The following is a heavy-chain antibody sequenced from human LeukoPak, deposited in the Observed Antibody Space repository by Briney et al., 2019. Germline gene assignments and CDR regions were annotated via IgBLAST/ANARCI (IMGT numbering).Heavy chain of an antibody. J-gene: IGHJ4*02. Sequence: ESRQNSRKGSGYSFTIFRIGWVRQMPGKSPELKGIIYPGDSDTRYSPSFQGEVTISADKSISTASLQWSSLKASDTAMYYCARRKAVAGYYYFDYWGQGTLVTVSS. CDR1: GYSFTIFR. V-gene: IGHV5-51*01. CDR2: IYPGDSDT. D-gene: IGHD6-19*01. CDR3: ARRKAVAGYYYFDY.